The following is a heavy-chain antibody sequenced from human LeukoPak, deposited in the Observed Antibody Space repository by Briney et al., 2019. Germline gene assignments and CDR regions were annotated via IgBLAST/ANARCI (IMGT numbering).Heavy chain of an antibody. CDR3: ARSSGYGGYYYYYMDV. J-gene: IGHJ6*03. V-gene: IGHV1-2*02. Sequence: VSVKVSCKASGYTFTGYYMHWVRQAPGQGLEWMGWINPNSAGTNYAQKFQGRVTMTRDTSISTAYMELSRLRSDDTAVYYCARSSGYGGYYYYYMDVWGKGTTVTVSS. CDR1: GYTFTGYY. CDR2: INPNSAGT. D-gene: IGHD3-22*01.